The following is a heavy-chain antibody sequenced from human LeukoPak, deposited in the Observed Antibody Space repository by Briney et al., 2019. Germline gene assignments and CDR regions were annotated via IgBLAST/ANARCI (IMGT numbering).Heavy chain of an antibody. D-gene: IGHD3-3*01. V-gene: IGHV1-69*02. Sequence: SVKVSCKASGGTFSSYTISWVRQAPGQGLEWMGRIIPILGIANYAQKFQGRVTITADKSTSTAYMELSNLRSEDTAVYYCASRVNDFWSGYCLDYWGQGTLVTVSS. J-gene: IGHJ4*02. CDR2: IIPILGIA. CDR1: GGTFSSYT. CDR3: ASRVNDFWSGYCLDY.